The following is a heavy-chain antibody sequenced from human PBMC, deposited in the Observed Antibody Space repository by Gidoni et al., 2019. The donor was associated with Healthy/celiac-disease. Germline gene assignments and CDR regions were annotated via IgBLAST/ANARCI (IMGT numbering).Heavy chain of an antibody. CDR2: ISWDGGST. CDR1: GFTFDDYT. J-gene: IGHJ1*01. Sequence: EVQLVESGGVVVQPGGSLRLSCAASGFTFDDYTMHWFRQAPGKGLEWVSRISWDGGSTYYADSVKGRFTISRDNSKNSLYLQMNSLRTEDTALYYCAKAQAAAPFQHWGQGTLVTVSS. D-gene: IGHD6-13*01. V-gene: IGHV3-43*01. CDR3: AKAQAAAPFQH.